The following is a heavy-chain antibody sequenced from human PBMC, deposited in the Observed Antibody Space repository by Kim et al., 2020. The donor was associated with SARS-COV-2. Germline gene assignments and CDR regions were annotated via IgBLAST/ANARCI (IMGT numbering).Heavy chain of an antibody. D-gene: IGHD1-26*01. V-gene: IGHV3-30*04. CDR3: AREGWELGYYFDY. CDR1: GFTFSSYA. J-gene: IGHJ4*02. Sequence: GGSLRLSCAASGFTFSSYAMHWVRQAPGKGLEWVAVISYDGSNKYYADSVKGRFTISRDNSKNTLYLQMNSLRAEDTAVYYCAREGWELGYYFDYWGQGTLVTVSS. CDR2: ISYDGSNK.